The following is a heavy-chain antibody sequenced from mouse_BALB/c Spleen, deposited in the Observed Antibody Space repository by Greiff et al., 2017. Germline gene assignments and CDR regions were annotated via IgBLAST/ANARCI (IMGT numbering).Heavy chain of an antibody. V-gene: IGHV5-17*02. CDR1: GFTFSSFG. CDR3: ARDPFDY. CDR2: ISSGSSTI. J-gene: IGHJ2*01. Sequence: DVQLVESGGGLVQPGGSRKLSCAASGFTFSSFGMHWVRQAPEKGLEWVAYISSGSSTIYYADTVKGRFTISRDNPKNTLFLQMTSLRSEDTAMYYCARDPFDYWGQGTTLTVSS.